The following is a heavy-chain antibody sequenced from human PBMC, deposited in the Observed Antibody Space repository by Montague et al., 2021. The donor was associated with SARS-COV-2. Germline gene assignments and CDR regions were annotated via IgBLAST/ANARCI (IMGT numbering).Heavy chain of an antibody. J-gene: IGHJ6*02. CDR3: ARAPPLYIATSGAMDV. V-gene: IGHV4-34*13. D-gene: IGHD1-14*01. Sequence: SLKSRVTVSVDTSENQFSLNLSSVTAADTAVYYCARAPPLYIATSGAMDVWGQGTTVTVSS.